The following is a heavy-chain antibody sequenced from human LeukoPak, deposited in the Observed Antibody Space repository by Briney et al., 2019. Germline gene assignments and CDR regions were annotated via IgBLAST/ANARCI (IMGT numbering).Heavy chain of an antibody. D-gene: IGHD6-19*01. Sequence: ASVKVSCKASGYTFTGYYMHWVRQAPGQGLEWMGWINPNSGGTNYAQKFQGWVTTTRDTSISTAYMELSRLRSDDTAVYYCARAHSSGWTIDYWGQGTLVTVSS. V-gene: IGHV1-2*04. J-gene: IGHJ4*02. CDR3: ARAHSSGWTIDY. CDR2: INPNSGGT. CDR1: GYTFTGYY.